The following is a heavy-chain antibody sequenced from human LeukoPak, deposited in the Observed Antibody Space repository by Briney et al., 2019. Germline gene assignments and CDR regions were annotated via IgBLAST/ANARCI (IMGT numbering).Heavy chain of an antibody. CDR1: GYTFTSYG. J-gene: IGHJ1*01. D-gene: IGHD3-22*01. CDR2: ISAYNGNT. V-gene: IGHV1-18*01. Sequence: ASVKVSCKASGYTFTSYGNSWVRQAPGQGLEWMGWISAYNGNTNYAQKLQGRVTMTTDTSTSTAYMELRSLRSDDTAVYYCARGAPNYYDSSGYLQHWGQGTLVTVSS. CDR3: ARGAPNYYDSSGYLQH.